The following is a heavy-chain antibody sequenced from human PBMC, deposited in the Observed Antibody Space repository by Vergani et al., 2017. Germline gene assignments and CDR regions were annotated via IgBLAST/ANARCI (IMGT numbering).Heavy chain of an antibody. Sequence: QVQLVQSGAEVKKPGASVKVSCKASGYTFTSYYMHWVRQAPGQGLEWMGIINPSGGSTSYAQKFQGRVTMTRDTSTSTVYMELSSLRSDDTAVYYCARDGQWLAIDYWGQGTLVTVSS. CDR1: GYTFTSYY. CDR2: INPSGGST. V-gene: IGHV1-46*01. J-gene: IGHJ4*02. D-gene: IGHD6-19*01. CDR3: ARDGQWLAIDY.